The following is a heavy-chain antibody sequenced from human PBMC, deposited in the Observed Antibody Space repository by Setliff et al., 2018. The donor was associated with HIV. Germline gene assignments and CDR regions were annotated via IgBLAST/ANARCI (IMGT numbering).Heavy chain of an antibody. Sequence: SETLSLTCAVYGGSFSGYYWNWIRQPPGKGLEWVGEINLIGRTNYNPSLKSRVTISLGTSKNQFSLKLSSVTAADTAVYYCARQGNIVVVTSFDYWGQGTLVTVSS. V-gene: IGHV4-34*01. CDR3: ARQGNIVVVTSFDY. D-gene: IGHD2-21*02. CDR2: INLIGRT. CDR1: GGSFSGYY. J-gene: IGHJ4*02.